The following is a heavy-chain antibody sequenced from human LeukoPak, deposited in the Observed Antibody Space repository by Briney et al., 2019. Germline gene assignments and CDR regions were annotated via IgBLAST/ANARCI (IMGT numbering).Heavy chain of an antibody. CDR2: IYTSGST. J-gene: IGHJ4*02. Sequence: SETLSLTGTGSGVSISSYYWSWMGQPAGKGLESIVRIYTSGSTNYNPSLKSRVTMSVDTSKNQFSLKLSSVTAADTAVYYCARVSGSYQNGHQFHYRGQGTLLTVSS. D-gene: IGHD1-26*01. V-gene: IGHV4-4*07. CDR3: ARVSGSYQNGHQFHY. CDR1: GVSISSYY.